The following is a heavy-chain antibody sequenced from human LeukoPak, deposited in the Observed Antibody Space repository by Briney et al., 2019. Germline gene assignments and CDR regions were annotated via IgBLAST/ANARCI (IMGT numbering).Heavy chain of an antibody. J-gene: IGHJ4*02. CDR1: GYTLTELS. CDR3: VRTPPNWGADF. Sequence: ASVKVSCKVSGYTLTELSMHWVRQAPGQGLEWMGWMSPNSGNTGYAQKFQGRVTMTRDTSTGTAYLELSSLRSEDSAVYYCVRTPPNWGADFWGQGTLVTVSS. D-gene: IGHD7-27*01. CDR2: MSPNSGNT. V-gene: IGHV1-8*01.